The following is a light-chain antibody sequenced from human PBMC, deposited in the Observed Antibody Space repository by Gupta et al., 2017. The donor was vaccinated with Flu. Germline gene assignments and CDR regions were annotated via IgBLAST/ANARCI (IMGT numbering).Light chain of an antibody. CDR3: SSYTSSNTLV. Sequence: TSSDVGGYNYVSWYQQHPGKAPNLMIYEVSKRPSGVSNRFSGSKSGNTASLTISGLQAEDEADYYCSSYTSSNTLVFGGGTKLTVL. CDR2: EVS. J-gene: IGLJ3*02. V-gene: IGLV2-14*01. CDR1: SSDVGGYNY.